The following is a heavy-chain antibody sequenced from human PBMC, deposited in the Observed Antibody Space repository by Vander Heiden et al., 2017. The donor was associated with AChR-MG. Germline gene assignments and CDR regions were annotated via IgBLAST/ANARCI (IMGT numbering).Heavy chain of an antibody. J-gene: IGHJ2*01. CDR3: AKCSERITAYFDL. Sequence: EMQPFESGGGLVQPGGYRRPSCASSGFSLSDSAMGWVRQAPGKGLEWVSSISKSGATTYYADSVEGRFTISRDNSNNTLYLQMNSLNAEDTATYYCAKCSERITAYFDLWGRGTLVTVSS. D-gene: IGHD1-20*01. CDR2: ISKSGATT. V-gene: IGHV3-23*01. CDR1: GFSLSDSA.